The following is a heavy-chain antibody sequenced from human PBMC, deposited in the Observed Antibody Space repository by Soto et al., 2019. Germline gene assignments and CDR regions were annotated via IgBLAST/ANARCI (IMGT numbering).Heavy chain of an antibody. Sequence: PSETLSLTCTVSGGSISSYYWSWIRQPPGKGLEWIGYIYYSGSTYYNPSLRSRITISVDTSKNRFSLKLTSVTAADTAVYYCARVPFSSFGVADPPVGWFDPWGQGTLVTVSS. V-gene: IGHV4-59*08. CDR2: IYYSGST. J-gene: IGHJ5*02. D-gene: IGHD3-3*01. CDR3: ARVPFSSFGVADPPVGWFDP. CDR1: GGSISSYY.